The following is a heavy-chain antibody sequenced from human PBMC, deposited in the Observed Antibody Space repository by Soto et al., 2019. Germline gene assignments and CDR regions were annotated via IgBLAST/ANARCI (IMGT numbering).Heavy chain of an antibody. Sequence: LSLTCTVSGGSISSSSYYWGWIRQPPGKWLEWIGSIYYSGSTYYNPSLKSRVTISVDTSKNQFSLKLSSVTAADTAVYYCARDYCSGGSCYQSNGSDPWGQGTLVTVSS. D-gene: IGHD2-15*01. J-gene: IGHJ5*02. V-gene: IGHV4-39*01. CDR3: ARDYCSGGSCYQSNGSDP. CDR2: IYYSGST. CDR1: GGSISSSSYY.